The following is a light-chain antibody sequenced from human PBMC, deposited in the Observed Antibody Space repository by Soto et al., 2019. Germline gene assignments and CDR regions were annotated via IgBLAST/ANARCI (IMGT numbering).Light chain of an antibody. Sequence: EIVMTQSPATLSVSPGERAALCCRASQSVSSNLAWYQQKPGQPPRLLIYGASTRATGIPARFSGSGSGTEFTLTISSLQSEDFAVYYCQQYNKWPPLTFGGGTKVEIK. CDR1: QSVSSN. CDR3: QQYNKWPPLT. J-gene: IGKJ4*01. V-gene: IGKV3-15*01. CDR2: GAS.